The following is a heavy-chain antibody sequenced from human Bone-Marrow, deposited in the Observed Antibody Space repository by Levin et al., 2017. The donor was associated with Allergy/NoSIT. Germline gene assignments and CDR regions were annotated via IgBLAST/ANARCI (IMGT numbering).Heavy chain of an antibody. D-gene: IGHD5-24*01. CDR1: GDSISSSNFY. CDR3: ARVHRDDSSRFPTLFDP. CDR2: IYHTGLR. J-gene: IGHJ5*02. V-gene: IGHV4-39*07. Sequence: SQTLSLTCTVSGDSISSSNFYWGWIRQPPGKGLEWIATIYHTGLRYYNPSLRGRVTVTVDTPNNQVFLRLSSVTAADTAVYYCARVHRDDSSRFPTLFDPWGQGMLVTVSS.